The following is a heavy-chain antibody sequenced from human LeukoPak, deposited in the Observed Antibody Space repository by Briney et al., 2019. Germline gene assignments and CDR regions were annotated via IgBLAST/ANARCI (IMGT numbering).Heavy chain of an antibody. Sequence: SETLSLTCTVSGGSISSYYWSWIRQPPGKGLEWIGYIYYSGSTNYNPSLKGRVTISVDTSKNQFSLKLSSVTAADTAVYYCARYRGYYGMDVWGQGTTVTVSS. D-gene: IGHD3-10*01. CDR3: ARYRGYYGMDV. CDR1: GGSISSYY. J-gene: IGHJ6*02. CDR2: IYYSGST. V-gene: IGHV4-59*01.